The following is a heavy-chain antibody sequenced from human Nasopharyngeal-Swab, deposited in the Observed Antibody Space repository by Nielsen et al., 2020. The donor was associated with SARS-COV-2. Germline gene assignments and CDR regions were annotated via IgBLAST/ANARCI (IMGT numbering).Heavy chain of an antibody. CDR3: ARWVPFRRGTGRPSFSYFGMDV. CDR1: GDSISPNY. Sequence: SETLSLTCTVSGDSISPNYWSRIRQSPGKRLEWIGDIYYTGSADYSPSLRTRVTISVDRSKNRFSLELTSVTTADTAVYYCARWVPFRRGTGRPSFSYFGMDVWGQGTTVTVSS. J-gene: IGHJ6*02. V-gene: IGHV4-59*01. D-gene: IGHD3/OR15-3a*01. CDR2: IYYTGSA.